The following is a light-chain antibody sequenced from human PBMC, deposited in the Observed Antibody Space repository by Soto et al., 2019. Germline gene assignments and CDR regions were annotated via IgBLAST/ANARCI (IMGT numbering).Light chain of an antibody. CDR1: QSVLYNSNNKNY. CDR3: QQYYSTPQT. V-gene: IGKV4-1*01. Sequence: DIVMTQSPDSLAVSLGERATINCKSSQSVLYNSNNKNYLAWYQQKPGQPPKLLIYWASTRESGVPDRFSGSGSGTDFTLTISSLQAEDVAFYYCQQYYSTPQTFGQGTQLEIK. CDR2: WAS. J-gene: IGKJ2*01.